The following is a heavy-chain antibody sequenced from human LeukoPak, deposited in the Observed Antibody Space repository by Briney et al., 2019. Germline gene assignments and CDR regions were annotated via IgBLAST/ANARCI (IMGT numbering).Heavy chain of an antibody. J-gene: IGHJ4*02. CDR2: IGTTGDT. CDR3: VRDTGGEYFDY. D-gene: IGHD3-10*01. Sequence: GGSLRLSCAAAGFTFSSYDMYWVRQATGKGLEWVSAIGTTGDTYYPGSVKGRFTISRENAKNSLYLQMNSLRAEDTAVYYCVRDTGGEYFDYWGRGTLVTVSS. V-gene: IGHV3-13*01. CDR1: GFTFSSYD.